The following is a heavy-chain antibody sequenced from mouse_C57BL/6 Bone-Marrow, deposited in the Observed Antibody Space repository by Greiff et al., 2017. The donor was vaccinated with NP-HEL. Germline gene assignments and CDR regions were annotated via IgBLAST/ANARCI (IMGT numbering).Heavy chain of an antibody. CDR2: IYPGDGDT. CDR3: ARRGQLRLPPDY. D-gene: IGHD3-2*02. Sequence: VQLQQSGAELVKPGASVKISCKASGYAFSSYWMNWVKQRPGKGLEWIGQIYPGDGDTNYNGKFKGKATLTADKSSSTAYMQLSSLTSEDSAVYFCARRGQLRLPPDYWGQGTTLTVSS. CDR1: GYAFSSYW. V-gene: IGHV1-80*01. J-gene: IGHJ2*01.